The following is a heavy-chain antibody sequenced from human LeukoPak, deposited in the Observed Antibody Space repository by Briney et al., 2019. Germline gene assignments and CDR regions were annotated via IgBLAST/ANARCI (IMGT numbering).Heavy chain of an antibody. CDR3: ARESSGWTKAFDY. J-gene: IGHJ4*02. Sequence: SETLSLTCTVSGGSISSGGNFWSWIRQRPGKGLEWIGYIYYSGSTYYNPSLKSRVTISVDTSKNQFSLKLSSVTAADTAVYYCARESSGWTKAFDYWGQGTLVTVSS. D-gene: IGHD6-19*01. CDR2: IYYSGST. CDR1: GGSISSGGNF. V-gene: IGHV4-31*03.